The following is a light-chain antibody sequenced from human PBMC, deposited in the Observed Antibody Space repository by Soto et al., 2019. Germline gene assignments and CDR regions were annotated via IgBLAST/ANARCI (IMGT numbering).Light chain of an antibody. J-gene: IGKJ4*01. V-gene: IGKV1-33*01. CDR2: DAS. Sequence: DIQMTQSPSSLSASVGDRVTITCQASQDISNYLNWYQQKPGKAPKLLIYDASNLETGVPSRFSGSGSGTDFTFTISSLQPEDIATYYCQQYDNLLPPALTFGGGTKVEIK. CDR1: QDISNY. CDR3: QQYDNLLPPALT.